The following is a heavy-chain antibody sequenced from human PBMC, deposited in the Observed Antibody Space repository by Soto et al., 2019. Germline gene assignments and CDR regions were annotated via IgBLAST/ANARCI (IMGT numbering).Heavy chain of an antibody. D-gene: IGHD6-19*01. Sequence: QVQLQESGPGLVKPSQTLSLTCTVSSGSITSGGYYWSWIRQHPGKGLEWIGYIYYNGHTYYNPSLKSRVTISVVPSKNHFSLQLSSVTAADTAVYYCARDRGSGWFRGFAPWGQGTLVTVSS. J-gene: IGHJ5*02. CDR3: ARDRGSGWFRGFAP. CDR2: IYYNGHT. V-gene: IGHV4-31*03. CDR1: SGSITSGGYY.